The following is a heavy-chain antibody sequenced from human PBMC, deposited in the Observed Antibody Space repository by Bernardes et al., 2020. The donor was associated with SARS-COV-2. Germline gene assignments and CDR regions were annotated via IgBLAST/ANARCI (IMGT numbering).Heavy chain of an antibody. Sequence: SGPTLVKPTQTLTLTCTFSGFSLSTSGMCVSWIRQPPGKALEWLARIDWDDDKYYSTSLKTRLTISKDTSKNQVVLTMTNMDPVDTATYYCALSPSGYSYGFSFDYWGQGTLVTVSS. CDR3: ALSPSGYSYGFSFDY. CDR1: GFSLSTSGMC. D-gene: IGHD5-18*01. CDR2: IDWDDDK. V-gene: IGHV2-70*11. J-gene: IGHJ4*02.